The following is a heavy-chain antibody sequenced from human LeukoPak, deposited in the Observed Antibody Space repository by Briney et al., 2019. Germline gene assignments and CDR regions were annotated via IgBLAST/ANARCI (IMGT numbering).Heavy chain of an antibody. V-gene: IGHV1-46*01. J-gene: IGHJ4*02. CDR1: GYTFTRYY. D-gene: IGHD4-17*01. CDR3: ARPPYGANSLYYFDY. CDR2: INPSGGST. Sequence: ASVKVSCKASGYTFTRYYIHWLRQAPGQGLEGMGIINPSGGSTSYAQKFHGRVTMTRDTSTSTVYMELSSLRSEDTAVYYCARPPYGANSLYYFDYWGQGTLVTVSS.